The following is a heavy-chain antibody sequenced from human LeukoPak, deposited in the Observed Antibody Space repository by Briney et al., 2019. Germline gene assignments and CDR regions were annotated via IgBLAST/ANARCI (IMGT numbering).Heavy chain of an antibody. CDR1: GGSISSGGYS. CDR3: ARAPPVWFGELFYRPHYFDY. V-gene: IGHV4-30-2*01. J-gene: IGHJ4*02. Sequence: PSQTLSLTCAVSGGSISSGGYSWSWIRQPPGKGLEWIGYIYHSGSTYYNPSLKSRVTISVDRSKNQFSLKLSSVTAADTAVYYCARAPPVWFGELFYRPHYFDYWGQGTLVTVSS. CDR2: IYHSGST. D-gene: IGHD3-10*01.